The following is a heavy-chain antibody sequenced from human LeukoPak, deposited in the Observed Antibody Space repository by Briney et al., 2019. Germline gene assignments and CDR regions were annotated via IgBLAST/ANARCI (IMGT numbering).Heavy chain of an antibody. Sequence: GGSLRLSCAVSGITFSSYSMNWVRQAPGKGLEWVSSISSSSSYIYYADSVKGRFTISRDNAKNSLYLQMNSLRAEDTAVYYCARCIAARFPFDYWGQGTLVTVSS. V-gene: IGHV3-21*01. J-gene: IGHJ4*02. CDR2: ISSSSSYI. D-gene: IGHD6-6*01. CDR3: ARCIAARFPFDY. CDR1: GITFSSYS.